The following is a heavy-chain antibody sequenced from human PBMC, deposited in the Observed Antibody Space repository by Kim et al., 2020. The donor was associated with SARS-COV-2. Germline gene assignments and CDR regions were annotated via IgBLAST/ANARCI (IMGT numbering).Heavy chain of an antibody. Sequence: GGSLRLSCAASGFSFSTYTMSWVRQAPGKGLEWVSAITGSGGSTYFADSVKGRFSVSRDNSKNTLYLQMNSLTSEDTAIYYCAREAKKWLQLYFVDHWG. CDR1: GFSFSTYT. CDR3: AREAKKWLQLYFVDH. J-gene: IGHJ2*01. CDR2: ITGSGGST. V-gene: IGHV3-23*01. D-gene: IGHD5-12*01.